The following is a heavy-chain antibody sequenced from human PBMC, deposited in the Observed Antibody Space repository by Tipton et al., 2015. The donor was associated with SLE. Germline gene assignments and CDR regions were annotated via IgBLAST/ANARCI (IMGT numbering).Heavy chain of an antibody. D-gene: IGHD3-16*02. CDR3: ARWGSFYYYMDV. CDR1: GASISHYY. Sequence: TLSLTCSVSGASISHYYWSWIRQPPGKGLEWIGYIYYSGSTNHNPSLKSRVTISVDTSTNQFSLKLNSVTAADTAVYYCARWGSFYYYMDVWGKGTTVTVSS. V-gene: IGHV4-59*12. J-gene: IGHJ6*03. CDR2: IYYSGST.